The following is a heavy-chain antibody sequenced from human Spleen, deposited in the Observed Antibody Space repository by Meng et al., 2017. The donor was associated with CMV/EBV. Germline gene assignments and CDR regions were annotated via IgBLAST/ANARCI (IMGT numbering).Heavy chain of an antibody. D-gene: IGHD4-11*01. Sequence: GGSLRLSCVASEFPFSSYAMSWVRQAPGKGLEWVAFIRYHGNNQYYQDSLKGRFTISRDNSKNMLYLQMNSLRPEDTAVYYCAKIAYSDSYYYYGLDVWGQGTTVTVSS. CDR3: AKIAYSDSYYYYGLDV. CDR1: EFPFSSYA. J-gene: IGHJ6*02. CDR2: IRYHGNNQ. V-gene: IGHV3-30*02.